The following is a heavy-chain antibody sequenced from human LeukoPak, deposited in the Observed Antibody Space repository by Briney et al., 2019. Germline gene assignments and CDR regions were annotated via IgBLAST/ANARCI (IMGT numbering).Heavy chain of an antibody. Sequence: PGGSLRLSCAASGFTFRSYAMSWVRQAPGKGLEWVSGASGSGGGTYYADSVKGRFTISRDNSKNTLYLQMNSLRAEDAAVYYCAKDVAALDYWGQGTLVTVSS. CDR3: AKDVAALDY. J-gene: IGHJ4*02. V-gene: IGHV3-23*01. CDR1: GFTFRSYA. CDR2: ASGSGGGT.